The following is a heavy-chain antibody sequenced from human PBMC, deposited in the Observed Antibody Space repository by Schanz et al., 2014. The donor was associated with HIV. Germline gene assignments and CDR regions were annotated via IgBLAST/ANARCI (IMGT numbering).Heavy chain of an antibody. Sequence: EVHLVESGGGLVQPGGSLRLSWAASGFTFSSYWMTWVRQAPGKGLEMVANRNQDGSRKYYVDSVKGRFTISRDNAANSLFLQMNSLRAEDTAVYYCVHDDSDNDGFDMWGQGTMVTVSS. CDR1: GFTFSSYW. CDR3: VHDDSDNDGFDM. D-gene: IGHD3-22*01. CDR2: RNQDGSRK. V-gene: IGHV3-7*01. J-gene: IGHJ3*02.